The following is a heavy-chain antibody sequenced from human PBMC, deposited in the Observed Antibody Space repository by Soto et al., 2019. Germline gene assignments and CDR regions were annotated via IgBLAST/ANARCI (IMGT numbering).Heavy chain of an antibody. CDR2: LYDVDGT. J-gene: IGHJ3*02. CDR3: ASWLEREHAYDI. V-gene: IGHV3-53*01. CDR1: GLTVRGKKY. Sequence: LRLSCAALGLTVRGKKYITWVRQAPGKGLEWVSALYDVDGTYYADSAKGRFTIARDNSNNIIYLQMNSLGPDDTAVYYCASWLEREHAYDIWGLGTMVTVS. D-gene: IGHD1-1*01.